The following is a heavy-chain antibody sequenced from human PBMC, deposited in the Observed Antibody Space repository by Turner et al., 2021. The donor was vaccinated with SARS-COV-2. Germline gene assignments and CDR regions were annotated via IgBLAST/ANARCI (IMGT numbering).Heavy chain of an antibody. CDR1: GYSFTNYW. CDR3: ARGGDGYNPTTDLGRY. D-gene: IGHD5-18*01. CDR2: IYPGDSDT. V-gene: IGHV5-51*01. Sequence: EVQLVQSGAEVKKPGESLKISCKGSGYSFTNYWIGWVRQMPGKGLECTGIIYPGDSDTRYSPSFQGQVTISADKSISTAYLQWSSLKASDTAMYYCARGGDGYNPTTDLGRYWGQGTLVTVSS. J-gene: IGHJ4*02.